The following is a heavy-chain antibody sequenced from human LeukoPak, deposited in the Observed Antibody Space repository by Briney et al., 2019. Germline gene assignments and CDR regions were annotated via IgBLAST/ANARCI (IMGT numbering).Heavy chain of an antibody. D-gene: IGHD2-2*01. CDR2: ISSSGSTI. CDR3: AREYCSSTSCYYNY. V-gene: IGHV3-11*04. CDR1: GFTFSDYY. J-gene: IGHJ4*02. Sequence: GGSLRLSCAASGFTFSDYYMSWIRQAPGKGLEWVSYISSSGSTIYYVDSVKGRFTISRDNAKNSLYLQMNSLRAEDTAGYYCAREYCSSTSCYYNYWGQGTLVTVSS.